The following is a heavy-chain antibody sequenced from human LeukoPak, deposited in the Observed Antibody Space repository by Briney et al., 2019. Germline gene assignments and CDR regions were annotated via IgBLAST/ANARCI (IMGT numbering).Heavy chain of an antibody. V-gene: IGHV3-74*01. J-gene: IGHJ4*02. Sequence: GGSLRLSCAASGFTFRSYWMHWVRQAPGKGLVWVSRINSDGSSTSYADSVKGRFTISRDNAKNTLYLQMNSLRAEDTAVYYCARGGGHSYGSLDYWDQGTLVTVSS. CDR3: ARGGGHSYGSLDY. CDR1: GFTFRSYW. CDR2: INSDGSST. D-gene: IGHD5-18*01.